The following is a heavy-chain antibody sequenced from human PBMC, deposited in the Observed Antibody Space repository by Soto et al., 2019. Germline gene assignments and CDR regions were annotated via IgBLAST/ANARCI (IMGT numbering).Heavy chain of an antibody. D-gene: IGHD6-19*01. CDR1: VGSFSGYY. CDR3: ARGVLDSSGWYLDY. CDR2: INHSGST. J-gene: IGHJ4*02. Sequence: SETLSLTCAVYVGSFSGYYWSWIRQPPGKGLEWIGEINHSGSTNYNPSLKSRVTISVDTSKNQFSLKLSSVTAADTAVYYCARGVLDSSGWYLDYWGQGTLVTVSS. V-gene: IGHV4-34*01.